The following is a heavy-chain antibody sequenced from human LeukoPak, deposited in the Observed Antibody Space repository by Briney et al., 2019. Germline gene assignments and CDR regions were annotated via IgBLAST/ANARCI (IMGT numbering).Heavy chain of an antibody. V-gene: IGHV4-61*05. CDR2: IYYSGST. J-gene: IGHJ3*02. CDR3: ARGKWQEAYFDI. D-gene: IGHD2-8*01. Sequence: SETLSLTCTVSGGSISSSSYYWGWIRQPPGKGLEWIGYIYYSGSTNYNPSLKSRVTISVDTSKNQFSLKLSSVTAADTAVYYCARGKWQEAYFDIWGQGTMVTVSS. CDR1: GGSISSSSYY.